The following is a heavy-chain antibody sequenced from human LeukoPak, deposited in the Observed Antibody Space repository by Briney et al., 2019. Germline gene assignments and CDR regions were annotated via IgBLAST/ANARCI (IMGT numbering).Heavy chain of an antibody. J-gene: IGHJ5*02. D-gene: IGHD3-3*01. V-gene: IGHV4-34*01. CDR1: GGSFSGYY. Sequence: PSETLSLTCAVYGGSFSGYYWSWIRHPPGKGLEWIGEINHSGSTNYNPSLKSRVTISVDTSKNQFSLKLSSVTAADTAVYYCARGLTIFGVVISDPWGQGTLVTVSS. CDR2: INHSGST. CDR3: ARGLTIFGVVISDP.